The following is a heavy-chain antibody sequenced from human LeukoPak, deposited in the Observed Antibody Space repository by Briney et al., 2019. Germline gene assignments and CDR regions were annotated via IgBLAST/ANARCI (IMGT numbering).Heavy chain of an antibody. V-gene: IGHV4-34*01. CDR2: INHSGST. J-gene: IGHJ4*02. D-gene: IGHD1-26*01. Sequence: SETLSLTCAVYGGSFSGYYWSWIRQPPGKGLEWIGEINHSGSTNYNPSLKSRVTISVDTSKNQFSLKLSSVTAADTAVYYCARDSVYSGSSLDYWGQGALVTVSS. CDR3: ARDSVYSGSSLDY. CDR1: GGSFSGYY.